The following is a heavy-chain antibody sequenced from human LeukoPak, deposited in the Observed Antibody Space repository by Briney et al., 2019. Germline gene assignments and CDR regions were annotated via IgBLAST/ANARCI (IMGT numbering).Heavy chain of an antibody. D-gene: IGHD3-10*01. CDR2: INPNSGAT. V-gene: IGHV1-2*02. CDR1: GYTFTGYY. CDR3: ARDVGGSGNRFDP. Sequence: ASVKVSCNASGYTFTGYYILWVRQAPGQGLEWLGWINPNSGATKYAQQFQGRVAMTSDTSISTAHMELSSLTSDDTAVYHCARDVGGSGNRFDPWGQGTLVTVSS. J-gene: IGHJ5*02.